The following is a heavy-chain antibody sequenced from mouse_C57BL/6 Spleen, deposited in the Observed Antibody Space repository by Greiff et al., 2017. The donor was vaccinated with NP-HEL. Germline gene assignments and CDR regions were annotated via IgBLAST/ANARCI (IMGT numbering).Heavy chain of an antibody. CDR2: IYPGDGDT. CDR3: ARSGYRNAMDY. V-gene: IGHV1-82*01. CDR1: GYAFSSSW. Sequence: VQLQESGPELVKPGASVKISCKASGYAFSSSWMNWVKQRPGKGLEWIGRIYPGDGDTNYNGKFKGKATLTADKSSSTAYMQLSSLTSEDSAVYFCARSGYRNAMDYWGQGTSVTVSS. J-gene: IGHJ4*01. D-gene: IGHD3-2*02.